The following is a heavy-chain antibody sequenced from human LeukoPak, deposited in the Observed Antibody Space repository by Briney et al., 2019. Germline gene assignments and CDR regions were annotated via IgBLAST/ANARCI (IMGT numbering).Heavy chain of an antibody. J-gene: IGHJ5*02. D-gene: IGHD3-10*01. CDR2: MNPNSGNT. Sequence: GASLKVSCKASGYTFTNYHMHWVRQATGQGLEWMGWMNPNSGNTGYAQKFQGRVNMTRNTSISTAYMELSSLRSEDTAVYYCARVPQPGSYDWFDPWGQGTLVTVSS. CDR1: GYTFTNYH. CDR3: ARVPQPGSYDWFDP. V-gene: IGHV1-8*02.